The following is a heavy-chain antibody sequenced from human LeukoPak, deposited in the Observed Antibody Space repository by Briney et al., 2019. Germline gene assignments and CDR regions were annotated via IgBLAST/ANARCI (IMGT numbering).Heavy chain of an antibody. J-gene: IGHJ4*02. CDR1: GGSFSGYY. D-gene: IGHD3-22*01. CDR2: INHSGST. V-gene: IGHV4-34*01. Sequence: SETLSLTCAVYGGSFSGYYWSWIRQPPGKGLEWIGQINHSGSTNYNPSLKSRVTISVDTSKNQFSLKLRSVTAADTAVYYCARVTGYMIEDYFDYWGQGTLVTVSS. CDR3: ARVTGYMIEDYFDY.